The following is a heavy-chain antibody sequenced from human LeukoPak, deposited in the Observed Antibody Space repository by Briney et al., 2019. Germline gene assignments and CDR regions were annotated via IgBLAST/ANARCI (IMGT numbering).Heavy chain of an antibody. D-gene: IGHD4-17*01. V-gene: IGHV3-53*01. Sequence: GGSLRLSCAASGFTVSSNYMSWVRQAPGKGLEWVSVIYSGGSTYYADSVKGRFTISRDNSKNTLDLQMNSLRAEDTAVYYCARSYGDYYYYYMDVWGKGTTVTVSS. CDR3: ARSYGDYYYYYMDV. CDR1: GFTVSSNY. CDR2: IYSGGST. J-gene: IGHJ6*03.